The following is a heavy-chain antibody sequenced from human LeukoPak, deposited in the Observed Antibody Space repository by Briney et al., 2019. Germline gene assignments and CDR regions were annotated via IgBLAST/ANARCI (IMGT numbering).Heavy chain of an antibody. J-gene: IGHJ4*02. Sequence: ASVKVSCKASGYTFTGSYMHWVRQAPGQGLEWMGWINPNSGGTNYAQKFQGRVTMTRDTSISTAYMELTRLRSDDTAVYYCARVPSPRYCSSTSCYFFDYWGQGTLVTVSS. CDR1: GYTFTGSY. D-gene: IGHD2-2*01. V-gene: IGHV1-2*02. CDR2: INPNSGGT. CDR3: ARVPSPRYCSSTSCYFFDY.